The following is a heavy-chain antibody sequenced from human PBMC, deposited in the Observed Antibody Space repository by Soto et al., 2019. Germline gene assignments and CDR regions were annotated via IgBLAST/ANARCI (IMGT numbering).Heavy chain of an antibody. CDR1: GYTFTSYA. J-gene: IGHJ6*02. CDR2: INAGNGNT. CDR3: ASAVVVPAAMSYYYGMDV. Sequence: ASVKVSCKASGYTFTSYAMHWVRQAPGQRLEWMGWINAGNGNTKYSQKFQGRVTITRDTSASTAYMELSSLRSEDTAVYYCASAVVVPAAMSYYYGMDVWGQGTTVTSP. V-gene: IGHV1-3*01. D-gene: IGHD2-2*01.